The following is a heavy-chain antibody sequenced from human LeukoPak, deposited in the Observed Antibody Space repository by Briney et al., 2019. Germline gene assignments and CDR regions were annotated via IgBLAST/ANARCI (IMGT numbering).Heavy chain of an antibody. CDR3: ARGPSTRYYDILTGYYVYYFDY. D-gene: IGHD3-9*01. V-gene: IGHV1-46*01. CDR2: INPSGGST. Sequence: GASVKVSCKASGYTFTSYYIHWVRQAPGQGLEWMGIINPSGGSTSYAQKFQGRVTMTRNTSISTAYMELSSLRSEDTAVYYCARGPSTRYYDILTGYYVYYFDYWGQGTLVTVSS. CDR1: GYTFTSYY. J-gene: IGHJ4*02.